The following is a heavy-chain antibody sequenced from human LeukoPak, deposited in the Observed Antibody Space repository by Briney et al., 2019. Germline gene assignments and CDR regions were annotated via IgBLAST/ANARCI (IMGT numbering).Heavy chain of an antibody. D-gene: IGHD2-8*02. CDR1: GFTFSSYA. V-gene: IGHV3-23*01. Sequence: HAGGSLRLSCAASGFTFSSYAMSWVRQAPGKGLEWVSAISGSGGSTYYADSVKGRFTISRDNSKNTLYLQMNSLRAEDTAVYYCAKIKNRGPLVYYLDYWGQGTLVTVSS. CDR3: AKIKNRGPLVYYLDY. CDR2: ISGSGGST. J-gene: IGHJ4*02.